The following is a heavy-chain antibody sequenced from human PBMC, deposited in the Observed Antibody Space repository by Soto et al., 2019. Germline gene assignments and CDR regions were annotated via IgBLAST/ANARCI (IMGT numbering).Heavy chain of an antibody. V-gene: IGHV1-3*01. D-gene: IGHD3-22*01. CDR1: GYTFTNYA. J-gene: IGHJ4*01. CDR2: INAGDGYT. Sequence: ASVKVSCKASGYTFTNYAIHWVRQAPGQTLEWMGWINAGDGYTKYSQTFQGRVTITRDTSASTAYMELSSLRSEDTAVYYCARGPAGYYDSVGYFPYYFAYWAQDTLVPVSS. CDR3: ARGPAGYYDSVGYFPYYFAY.